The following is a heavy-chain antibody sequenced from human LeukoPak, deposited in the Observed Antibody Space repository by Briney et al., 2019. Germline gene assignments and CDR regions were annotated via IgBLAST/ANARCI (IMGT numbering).Heavy chain of an antibody. CDR3: ARGRAYCSSTSCYPYMDV. J-gene: IGHJ6*03. CDR2: IYHSGST. CDR1: GYSISSGYY. Sequence: SETLSLTCTVSGYSISSGYYWGWIRQPPGKGLEWIGSIYHSGSTYYNPSLKSRVTISVDTSKNQFSLKLSSVTAADTAVYYCARGRAYCSSTSCYPYMDVWGKGTTVTISS. V-gene: IGHV4-38-2*02. D-gene: IGHD2-2*01.